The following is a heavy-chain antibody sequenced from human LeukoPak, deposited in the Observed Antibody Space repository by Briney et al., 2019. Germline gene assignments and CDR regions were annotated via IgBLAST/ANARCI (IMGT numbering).Heavy chain of an antibody. J-gene: IGHJ6*03. V-gene: IGHV3-21*01. CDR3: AKEMRAVAGDYYYYYMDV. D-gene: IGHD6-19*01. Sequence: PGGSLRLSCAASGFTFSSYSMNWVRQAPGKGLEWVSSISSSSSYIYYADSVKGRFTISRDNAKNSLYLQMNSLRAEDTAVYYCAKEMRAVAGDYYYYYMDVWGKGTTVTVSS. CDR1: GFTFSSYS. CDR2: ISSSSSYI.